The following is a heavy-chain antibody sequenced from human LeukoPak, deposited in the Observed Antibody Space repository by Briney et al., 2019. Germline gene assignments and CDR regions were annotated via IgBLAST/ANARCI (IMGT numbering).Heavy chain of an antibody. CDR3: ASATATPDWYYFDY. CDR1: GYTLTELS. D-gene: IGHD3-9*01. J-gene: IGHJ4*02. CDR2: FDPEDGET. V-gene: IGHV1-24*01. Sequence: ASVKVSCKVSGYTLTELSMHWVRQAPGKGLEWMGGFDPEDGETIYAQKFQGRVTMTRDTSTSTVYMELSSLRSEDTAVYYCASATATPDWYYFDYWGQGTLVTVSS.